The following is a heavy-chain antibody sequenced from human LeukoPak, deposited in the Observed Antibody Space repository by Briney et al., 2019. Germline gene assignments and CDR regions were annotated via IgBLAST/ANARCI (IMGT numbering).Heavy chain of an antibody. V-gene: IGHV4-34*01. D-gene: IGHD4-11*01. CDR1: GGSFSGYY. CDR3: ARGRRYSNYYYYGMDV. Sequence: SETLSLTCAVYGGSFSGYYWSWIRQLPGKGLEWIGEINHSGSTNYNPSLKSRVTISVDTSKNQFSLKLSSVTAADTAVYYCARGRRYSNYYYYGMDVWGQGTTVTVSS. J-gene: IGHJ6*02. CDR2: INHSGST.